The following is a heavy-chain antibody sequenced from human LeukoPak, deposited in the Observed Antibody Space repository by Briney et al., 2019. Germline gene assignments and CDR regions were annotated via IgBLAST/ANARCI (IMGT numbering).Heavy chain of an antibody. CDR3: ARGYYYDSSGYWAPFDY. CDR1: GFTFSSYS. J-gene: IGHJ4*02. CDR2: ISSGSGYI. Sequence: GGSLRLSCAASGFTFSSYSMNWVRRAPGKGLEWVSSISSGSGYIHYADSLKGRFTISRDNAKNSLYLQMNSLRAEDTAVYYCARGYYYDSSGYWAPFDYWGQGTLVTVSS. D-gene: IGHD3-22*01. V-gene: IGHV3-21*01.